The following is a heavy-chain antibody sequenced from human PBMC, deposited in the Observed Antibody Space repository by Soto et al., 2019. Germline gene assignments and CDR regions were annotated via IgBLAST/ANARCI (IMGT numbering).Heavy chain of an antibody. D-gene: IGHD3-22*01. V-gene: IGHV3-33*01. J-gene: IGHJ4*02. Sequence: GGSLRLSCAASGFTFSSFGMHWVRQAPGKGLEWVAVIWYDGSNINYADSVKGRFTISRDISKNTLYLQMNSLRAEDTAVYYCASHQGLYYYHSSGHYYFDYWRQLTLVPVSS. CDR3: ASHQGLYYYHSSGHYYFDY. CDR2: IWYDGSNI. CDR1: GFTFSSFG.